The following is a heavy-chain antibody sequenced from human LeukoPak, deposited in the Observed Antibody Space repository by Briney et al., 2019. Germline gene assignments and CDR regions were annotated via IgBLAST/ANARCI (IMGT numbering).Heavy chain of an antibody. CDR1: GSTVSSNY. CDR2: IYSGGST. Sequence: GGSLRLSCAASGSTVSSNYMSWVRQAPGKGLEWVSVIYSGGSTYYADSVKGRFTISRDNSKNTLYLQMNSLRAEDTAVYYCARDSGYSGYDFDYWGQGTLVTVSS. J-gene: IGHJ4*02. CDR3: ARDSGYSGYDFDY. V-gene: IGHV3-66*02. D-gene: IGHD5-12*01.